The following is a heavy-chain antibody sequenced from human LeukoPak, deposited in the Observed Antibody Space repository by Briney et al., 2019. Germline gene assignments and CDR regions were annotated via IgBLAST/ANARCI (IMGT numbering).Heavy chain of an antibody. Sequence: GGSLRLSCVGSGITFSSYWMNWVRQAPGKGLEGVAIIKQDGSATHYVDSVKGRLTISRDNAKNSLYLQINNLRAEDTAVYYCAGGQGFLIELWGQGTLVTVSS. D-gene: IGHD3-3*01. CDR3: AGGQGFLIEL. CDR1: GITFSSYW. V-gene: IGHV3-7*01. CDR2: IKQDGSAT. J-gene: IGHJ4*02.